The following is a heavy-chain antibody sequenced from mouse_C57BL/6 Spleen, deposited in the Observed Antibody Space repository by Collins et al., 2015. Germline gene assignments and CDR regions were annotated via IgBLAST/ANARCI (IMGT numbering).Heavy chain of an antibody. D-gene: IGHD4-1*02. CDR3: ARYSNSPYAMDY. Sequence: QVQLQQSGAELVRPGTSVKVSCKASGYAFTNYLIEWVKQRPGQGLEWIGVINPGSGGTNYNEKFKGKATLTADKSSSTAYMQLSSLTSDDSAVYFCARYSNSPYAMDYWGQGTSVTVSS. CDR1: GYAFTNYL. V-gene: IGHV1-54*01. J-gene: IGHJ4*01. CDR2: INPGSGGT.